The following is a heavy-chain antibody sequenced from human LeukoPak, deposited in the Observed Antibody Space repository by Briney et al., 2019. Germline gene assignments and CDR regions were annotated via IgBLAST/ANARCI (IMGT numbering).Heavy chain of an antibody. CDR2: INEDGSTK. CDR3: ARDYWRSIEY. V-gene: IGHV3-7*03. Sequence: GGSLRLSCAASGFTFSNYWMSWVRQAPRKGLEWVAIINEDGSTKYYVDSLKGRFVISRDNAKNSLYLQMSGLRADDTAVYYCARDYWRSIEYWGQGALVTVSS. D-gene: IGHD2-2*01. CDR1: GFTFSNYW. J-gene: IGHJ4*02.